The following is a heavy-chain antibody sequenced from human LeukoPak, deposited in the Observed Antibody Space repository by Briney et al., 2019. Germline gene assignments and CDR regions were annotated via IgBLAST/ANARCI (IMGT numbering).Heavy chain of an antibody. D-gene: IGHD6-13*01. V-gene: IGHV3-7*03. Sequence: GGSLRLSCAASGFTFSSHWMSWVRQAPGKGLEWVANIKQDGSEKYYVDSVKGRFTISRDNAKNSLYLQMNSLRAEDTAVYYCARDPGGYSSSWYEPGYWGQGTLVTVSS. CDR1: GFTFSSHW. CDR3: ARDPGGYSSSWYEPGY. J-gene: IGHJ4*02. CDR2: IKQDGSEK.